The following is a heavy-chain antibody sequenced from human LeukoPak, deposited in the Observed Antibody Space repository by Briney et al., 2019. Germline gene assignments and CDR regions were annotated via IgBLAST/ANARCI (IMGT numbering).Heavy chain of an antibody. CDR1: GFTFDDYA. Sequence: GGSLRLSCAASGFTFDDYAMHWVRQAPGKGLEWVSLISWDGGSTYYADSVKGRFTISRDNSKNSLYLQMNSLRAEDTALYYCAKDIAYGSGSYYFDYWGQGTLVTVSS. CDR3: AKDIAYGSGSYYFDY. V-gene: IGHV3-43D*03. J-gene: IGHJ4*02. D-gene: IGHD3-10*01. CDR2: ISWDGGST.